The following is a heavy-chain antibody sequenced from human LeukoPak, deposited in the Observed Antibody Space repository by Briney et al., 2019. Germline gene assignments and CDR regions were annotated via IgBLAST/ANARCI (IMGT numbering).Heavy chain of an antibody. D-gene: IGHD3-22*01. CDR1: GYTFTSYG. CDR2: ISAYNGNT. V-gene: IGHV1-18*01. J-gene: IGHJ3*02. Sequence: GASVKVSCKASGYTFTSYGISWVRQAPGQGLEWMGWISAYNGNTNYAQKLQGRVTMTTDTSTSTAYMELRSLRSDDTAVYYCARGTYYYDSSNEYYAFDIWGQGTMVTVSS. CDR3: ARGTYYYDSSNEYYAFDI.